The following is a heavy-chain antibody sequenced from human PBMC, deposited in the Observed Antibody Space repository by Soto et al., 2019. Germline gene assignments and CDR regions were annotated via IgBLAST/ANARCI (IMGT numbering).Heavy chain of an antibody. Sequence: GGSLRLSCAASGFTFSSYAMSWVRQAPGKGLEWVSAISGSGGSTYYADSVKGRFTISRDNSKNTLYLQMNSLRAEDTAVYYCAKVGGGVVVAATNYWGQGTLVTVSS. CDR2: ISGSGGST. V-gene: IGHV3-23*01. D-gene: IGHD2-15*01. CDR3: AKVGGGVVVAATNY. CDR1: GFTFSSYA. J-gene: IGHJ4*02.